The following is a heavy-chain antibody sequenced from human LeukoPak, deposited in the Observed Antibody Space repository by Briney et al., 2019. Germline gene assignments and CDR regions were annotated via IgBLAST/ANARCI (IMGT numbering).Heavy chain of an antibody. D-gene: IGHD3-10*01. Sequence: PSQTLSLTCAISGDTVSSNSAAWNWLRQSPSRGLEWLGRTYYKSKWFNDYAISVRSRITINPDTSKNQFSLQLNSVTPEDTAVYYCARGADGYNNYYFDYWGQGTLVTVSS. J-gene: IGHJ4*02. CDR3: ARGADGYNNYYFDY. V-gene: IGHV6-1*01. CDR1: GDTVSSNSAA. CDR2: TYYKSKWFN.